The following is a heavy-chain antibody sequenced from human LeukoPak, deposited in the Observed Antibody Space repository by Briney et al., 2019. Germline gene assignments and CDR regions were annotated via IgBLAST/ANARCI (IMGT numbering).Heavy chain of an antibody. CDR2: IKPDGSEK. CDR3: ARDTVGVTDY. V-gene: IGHV3-7*01. J-gene: IGHJ4*02. CDR1: GFTFSSSW. D-gene: IGHD1-26*01. Sequence: PGGSLRLSCAASGFTFSSSWMSWVRQAPGKGLEWVTNIKPDGSEKYYVDSVKGRLTISRDNAKNSLYLQMNSLRAEDTALYYCARDTVGVTDYWGQGTLVTVSS.